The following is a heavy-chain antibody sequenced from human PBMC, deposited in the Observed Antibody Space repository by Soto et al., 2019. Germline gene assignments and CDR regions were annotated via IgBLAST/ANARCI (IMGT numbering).Heavy chain of an antibody. CDR3: ARDGGRHSGGIDY. D-gene: IGHD1-26*01. J-gene: IGHJ4*02. V-gene: IGHV1-69*01. CDR1: GGTFSSYS. CDR2: IIPIFGTA. Sequence: QVQLVQSGAEVKKPGSSVKVSCKASGGTFSSYSINWVRQAPGQGLEWMGEIIPIFGTANYAKKFQGRVTITGDESTSTAYMELSSLRSEDTAVYYCARDGGRHSGGIDYWGQGTVVTVSS.